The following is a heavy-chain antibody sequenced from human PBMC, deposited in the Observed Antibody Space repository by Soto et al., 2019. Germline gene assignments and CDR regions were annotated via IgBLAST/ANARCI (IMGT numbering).Heavy chain of an antibody. CDR1: GFVFSNEA. Sequence: GGSLRLSCVGSGFVFSNEAMSWARQAPGKGLEWVSSVSGSGGSTHFPDSLKGRFSISRDNSKNTVYLEMNSLRVDDTAVYYCTKDLPLWSGYSFSENHWGQGTPVTVSS. V-gene: IGHV3-23*01. CDR2: VSGSGGST. CDR3: TKDLPLWSGYSFSENH. J-gene: IGHJ5*02. D-gene: IGHD3-3*01.